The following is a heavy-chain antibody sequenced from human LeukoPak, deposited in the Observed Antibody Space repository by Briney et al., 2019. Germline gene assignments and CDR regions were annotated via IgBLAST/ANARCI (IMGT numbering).Heavy chain of an antibody. D-gene: IGHD1-7*01. CDR3: ARKIGTGTFARYFED. J-gene: IGHJ4*02. V-gene: IGHV4-30-4*01. Sequence: SETLSLTCTVSGGSINTGDYYWTWIRQTPAKVLEWIGYIHHTGSAYYSPSLKSRATISIDTSKNQFSLRLSSVSAADTAVYYCARKIGTGTFARYFEDWGQGSLVTVSS. CDR2: IHHTGSA. CDR1: GGSINTGDYY.